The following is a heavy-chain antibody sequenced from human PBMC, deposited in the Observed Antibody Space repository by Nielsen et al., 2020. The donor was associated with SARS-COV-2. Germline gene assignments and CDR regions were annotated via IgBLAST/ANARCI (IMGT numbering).Heavy chain of an antibody. V-gene: IGHV1-18*01. D-gene: IGHD5-12*01. J-gene: IGHJ6*02. CDR3: AKDRLRWYYYGMDV. Sequence: KLQGRVTMTTDTSTSTAYMELRSLRSDDTAVYYCAKDRLRWYYYGMDVWGQGTTVTVSS.